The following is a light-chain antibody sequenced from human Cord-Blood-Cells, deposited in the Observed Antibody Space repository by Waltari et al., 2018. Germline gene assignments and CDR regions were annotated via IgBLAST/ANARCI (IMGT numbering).Light chain of an antibody. CDR3: VLYMGSGISV. Sequence: QTVVTQEPSFSVSPGGTVTLTCGLSSCSVSTSYHPSWYQQPPGQAPRTLIYSTNTRTSGVPDRFSGSILGNKAALTITGAQADDESDYYCVLYMGSGISVFGTGTKVTVL. CDR2: STN. J-gene: IGLJ1*01. V-gene: IGLV8-61*01. CDR1: SCSVSTSYH.